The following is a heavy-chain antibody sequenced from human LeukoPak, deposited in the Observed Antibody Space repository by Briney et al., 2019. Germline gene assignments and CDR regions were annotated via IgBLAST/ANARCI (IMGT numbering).Heavy chain of an antibody. D-gene: IGHD1/OR15-1a*01. CDR2: INHSGST. Sequence: PSETLSLTCAAYGRSFSGYYWSWSRQPPGKGLEWIGEINHSGSTNYNPSLKSRVTISLDTSKNQFSLNLSSVTAADTAVYYCARGREQQLFYYYYYMDVWGKGTTVTVSS. J-gene: IGHJ6*03. CDR3: ARGREQQLFYYYYYMDV. CDR1: GRSFSGYY. V-gene: IGHV4-34*01.